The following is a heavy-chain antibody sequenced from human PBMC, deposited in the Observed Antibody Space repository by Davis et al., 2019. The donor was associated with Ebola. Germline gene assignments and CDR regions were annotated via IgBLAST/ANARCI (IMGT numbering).Heavy chain of an antibody. CDR3: ARDMYGRHGRDAFDI. D-gene: IGHD3-10*02. CDR2: INAGNGNT. CDR1: GGTFSSYA. J-gene: IGHJ3*02. V-gene: IGHV1-3*01. Sequence: AASVKVSCKASGGTFSSYAISWVRQAPGQGLEWMGWINAGNGNTKYSQKFQGRVTITRDTSASTAYMELSSLRSEDTAVYYCARDMYGRHGRDAFDIWGQGTMVTVSS.